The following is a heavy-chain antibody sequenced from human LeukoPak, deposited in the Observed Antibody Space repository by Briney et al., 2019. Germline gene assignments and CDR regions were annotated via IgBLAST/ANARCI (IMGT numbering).Heavy chain of an antibody. J-gene: IGHJ3*02. CDR1: GFTVSSNY. D-gene: IGHD6-19*01. CDR3: ASASSGWLVAFDI. Sequence: GGSLRPSCAASGFTVSSNYMSWVRQAPGKGLEWVSVIYSGGSTYYADSVKGRFTISRDNSKNTLYLQMNSLRAEDTAVYYCASASSGWLVAFDIWGQGTMVTVSS. CDR2: IYSGGST. V-gene: IGHV3-53*01.